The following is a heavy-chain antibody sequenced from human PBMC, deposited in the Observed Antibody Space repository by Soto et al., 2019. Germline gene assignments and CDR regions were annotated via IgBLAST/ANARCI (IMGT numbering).Heavy chain of an antibody. CDR1: GFNFSSYA. J-gene: IGHJ6*02. D-gene: IGHD3-10*01. Sequence: EVQLLESGGGLVQPGGSLRLSCAASGFNFSSYAMSWVCQAPGMGLEWVSTVIASGGTTYYADSVKGRFTISRDNSKNTMYLQMNSLRADDKAVYFCSKDISGDLLPYYYYGMDVWGQGTTVTVSS. CDR3: SKDISGDLLPYYYYGMDV. V-gene: IGHV3-23*01. CDR2: VIASGGTT.